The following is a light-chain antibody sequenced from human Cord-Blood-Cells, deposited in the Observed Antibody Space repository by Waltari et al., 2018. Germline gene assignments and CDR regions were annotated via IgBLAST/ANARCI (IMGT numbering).Light chain of an antibody. CDR1: SSAVGGYNL. V-gene: IGLV2-23*01. J-gene: IGLJ2*01. CDR2: EGS. Sequence: QSALTQPASVSGSPGQSITISCTGTSSAVGGYNLVSWYQQHPGKAPKLMIYEGSQRPSGVSNRFSGSKSGNTASLTISGLQAEDEADYYCCSYAGSSTVVFGGGTKLTVL. CDR3: CSYAGSSTVV.